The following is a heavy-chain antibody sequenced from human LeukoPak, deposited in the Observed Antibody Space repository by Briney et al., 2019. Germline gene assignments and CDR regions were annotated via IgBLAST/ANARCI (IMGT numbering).Heavy chain of an antibody. CDR2: IYYSGST. V-gene: IGHV4-59*01. D-gene: IGHD2-2*01. CDR1: GGSISSYY. J-gene: IGHJ4*02. CDR3: ARVVYCSSTSCYWGGFDY. Sequence: SETLCLTCTVSGGSISSYYWSWIRQPPGKGLEWIGYIYYSGSTNYNPSLKSRVTISVDTSKNQFSLKLSSVTAADTAVYYCARVVYCSSTSCYWGGFDYWGQGTLVTVSS.